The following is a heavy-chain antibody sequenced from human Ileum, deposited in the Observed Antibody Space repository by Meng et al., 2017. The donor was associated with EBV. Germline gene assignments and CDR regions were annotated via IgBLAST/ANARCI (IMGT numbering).Heavy chain of an antibody. CDR3: ARYGRCNGNSFYCFDP. Sequence: QVGQQQEGTGLFKPSETLSLTCAVYGGSFNDYYWTWLRQPPGKGLEWIGEIDQSGYTKFNPSLSSRATISRDTSNNQFSLRLNSVTAADTALYYCARYGRCNGNSFYCFDPWGQGTLVTVSS. D-gene: IGHD4-23*01. CDR1: GGSFNDYY. J-gene: IGHJ5*02. V-gene: IGHV4-34*01. CDR2: IDQSGYT.